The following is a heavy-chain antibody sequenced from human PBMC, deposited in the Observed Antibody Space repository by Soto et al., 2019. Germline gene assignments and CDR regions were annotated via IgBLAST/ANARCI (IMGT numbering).Heavy chain of an antibody. J-gene: IGHJ4*02. CDR1: GFTFSSYG. D-gene: IGHD1-26*01. CDR3: AKEELRTIDY. Sequence: ESGGGVVQPGRSLRLSCAASGFTFSSYGMHWVRQAPGKGLEWVAVISYDGSNKYYADSVKGRFTISRDNSKNTLYLQMNSLRAEDTAVYYCAKEELRTIDYWGQGTLVTVSS. CDR2: ISYDGSNK. V-gene: IGHV3-30*18.